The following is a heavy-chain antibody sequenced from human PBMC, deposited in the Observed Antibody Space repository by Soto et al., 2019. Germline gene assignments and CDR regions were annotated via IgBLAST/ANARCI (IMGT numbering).Heavy chain of an antibody. V-gene: IGHV2-5*02. Sequence: QITLKESGPTLVKPTQTLTLTCSFSGFSLSSVGVGVGWIRQPPGKALEWLALIYWDDDKGYSPSLKSRLTITTDTSKPQVVLTMTNSDPVDTATYYCAHTLDWGEGRFDYWGQGTLVTVSS. CDR1: GFSLSSVGVG. CDR3: AHTLDWGEGRFDY. D-gene: IGHD7-27*01. J-gene: IGHJ4*02. CDR2: IYWDDDK.